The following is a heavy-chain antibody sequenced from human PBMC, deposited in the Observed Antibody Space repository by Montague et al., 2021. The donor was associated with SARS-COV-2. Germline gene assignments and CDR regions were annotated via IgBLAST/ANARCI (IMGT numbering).Heavy chain of an antibody. V-gene: IGHV4-61*02. D-gene: IGHD3-16*01. J-gene: IGHJ4*02. CDR2: IWTSGTT. CDR1: DGSINTDTYF. CDR3: ARVAKYYGFYHPFED. Sequence: TLSLTCTVSDGSINTDTYFWSWIRQPAGKGLEWIGRIWTSGTTKYNPTLKSRVTMSMDTSKKQFSLNVTSVTAADTAVYYCARVAKYYGFYHPFEDWGQGAMVTVSS.